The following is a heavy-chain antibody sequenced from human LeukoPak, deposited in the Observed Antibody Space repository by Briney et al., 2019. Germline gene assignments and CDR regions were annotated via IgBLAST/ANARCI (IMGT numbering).Heavy chain of an antibody. CDR2: IKRDIDGGTT. J-gene: IGHJ4*02. V-gene: IGHV3-15*01. Sequence: GGSLRLSCAASGFTFSDAWMSWVRQAAGKGLEWVGRIKRDIDGGTTDYAAPVKGRFTISRDDSKNTLCLQMNSLRIEDTAMYYCTTDPPGDYWGQGNLVTVSS. CDR3: TTDPPGDY. CDR1: GFTFSDAW.